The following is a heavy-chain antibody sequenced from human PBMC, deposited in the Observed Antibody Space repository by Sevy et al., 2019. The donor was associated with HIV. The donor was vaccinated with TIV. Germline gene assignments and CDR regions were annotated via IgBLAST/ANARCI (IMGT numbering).Heavy chain of an antibody. D-gene: IGHD3-16*02. J-gene: IGHJ4*02. V-gene: IGHV3-23*01. CDR2: ISGSGGDT. CDR3: AKDQGDYIWGTYRH. Sequence: GGSLRLSCAASAFTFKNYAMTWVRQAPGKGLQWISSISGSGGDTKYADSVKGRFTISRDNSKNMLYLQMNSLRAEDTALYYCAKDQGDYIWGTYRHWGQGTLVTVSS. CDR1: AFTFKNYA.